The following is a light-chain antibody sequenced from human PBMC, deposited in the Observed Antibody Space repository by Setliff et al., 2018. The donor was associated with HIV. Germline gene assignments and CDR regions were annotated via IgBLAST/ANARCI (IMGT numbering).Light chain of an antibody. CDR1: SSDVGSYKL. CDR3: CSYAGSGTLYV. Sequence: QSALTQPASVSGSPGQSITISCTGTSSDVGSYKLVSWYQQHPGKAPKVMIYEVTKRPSGVSNRFPGSKSANTASLTISGLQAEDEADYYCCSYAGSGTLYVFGTGTKVTVL. CDR2: EVT. V-gene: IGLV2-23*02. J-gene: IGLJ1*01.